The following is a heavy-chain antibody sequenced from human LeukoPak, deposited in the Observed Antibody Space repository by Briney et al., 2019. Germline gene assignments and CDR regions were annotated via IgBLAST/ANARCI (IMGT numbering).Heavy chain of an antibody. D-gene: IGHD2-15*01. Sequence: SVKVSCKASGGTFSSYAISWVRQAPGQGLEWMGRVIPIFGIANYAQKFQGRVTITADKSTSTAYMELSSLRSEDTAVYYCASNVVSAFDIWGPGTMVTVSS. V-gene: IGHV1-69*04. CDR2: VIPIFGIA. CDR1: GGTFSSYA. CDR3: ASNVVSAFDI. J-gene: IGHJ3*02.